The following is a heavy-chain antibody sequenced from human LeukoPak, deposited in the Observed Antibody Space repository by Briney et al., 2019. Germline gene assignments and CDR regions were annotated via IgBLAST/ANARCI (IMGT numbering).Heavy chain of an antibody. CDR1: GGSISSSAW. Sequence: SETLSLTCAVSGGSISSSAWWCWVRQPPGKGLEWIGEIHRSGSTYYNPSLESRVTISVDTSKNQFSLRLSSVTAADTAVYYCAREYEGSSFYFAFDIWGQGTMVTVSS. J-gene: IGHJ3*02. CDR2: IHRSGST. CDR3: AREYEGSSFYFAFDI. V-gene: IGHV4-4*02. D-gene: IGHD6-13*01.